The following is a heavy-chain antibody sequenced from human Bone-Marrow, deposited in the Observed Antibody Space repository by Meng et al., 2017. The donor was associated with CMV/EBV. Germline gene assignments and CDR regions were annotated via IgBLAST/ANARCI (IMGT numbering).Heavy chain of an antibody. CDR2: IRYDGSNK. V-gene: IGHV3-30*02. CDR1: GFTFSSYG. Sequence: GESLKISCAASGFTFSSYGMHWARQAPGKGLEWVAFIRYDGSNKYYADAVKGRFTISRDNSKNTLYLQMNSLRAEDTAVYYCVKEGAGGKQQLVRNSPHDYWGQGTLVTVSS. D-gene: IGHD6-13*01. CDR3: VKEGAGGKQQLVRNSPHDY. J-gene: IGHJ4*02.